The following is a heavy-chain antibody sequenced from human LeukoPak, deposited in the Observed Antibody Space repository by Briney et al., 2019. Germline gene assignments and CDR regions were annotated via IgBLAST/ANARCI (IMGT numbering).Heavy chain of an antibody. D-gene: IGHD1-26*01. CDR1: GYTFTSYA. CDR3: ARDSGSGSNDY. J-gene: IGHJ4*02. Sequence: AASVKVSCKASGYTFTSYAIHWVRQAPEQRLEWMGWISAGNGNTKYSQNFQGRVTFISNTSATTAFMELSSLRSEDAAVYYCARDSGSGSNDYWGQGTLVTVSS. V-gene: IGHV1-3*01. CDR2: ISAGNGNT.